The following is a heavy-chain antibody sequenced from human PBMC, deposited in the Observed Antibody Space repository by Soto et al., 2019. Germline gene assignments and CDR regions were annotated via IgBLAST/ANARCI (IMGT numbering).Heavy chain of an antibody. D-gene: IGHD1-26*01. CDR1: GFTVSAYT. V-gene: IGHV3-30-3*01. Sequence: QVQLVESGGGVVQSGRSLRLSCAASGFTVSAYTMHWVRQAPGKGLEWVAVISSDGNNKYYTDSVKGRFTISRDTSTNTLYLQMNSLRAEDTAVYYCARWEQPLFDYWGQGTLVTVSS. CDR2: ISSDGNNK. CDR3: ARWEQPLFDY. J-gene: IGHJ4*02.